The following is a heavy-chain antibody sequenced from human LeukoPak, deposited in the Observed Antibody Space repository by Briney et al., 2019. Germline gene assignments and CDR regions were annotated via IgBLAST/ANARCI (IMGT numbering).Heavy chain of an antibody. CDR1: GYTLTGLS. CDR2: FDPEDGET. V-gene: IGHV1-24*01. J-gene: IGHJ4*02. Sequence: ASVKVSCKVSGYTLTGLSMHWVRQAPGKGLEWMGGFDPEDGETIYAQKFQGRVTMTEDTSTDTAYMELSSLRSEDTAVYYCATDRYYDSSGYYYTIDYWGQGTLVTVSS. CDR3: ATDRYYDSSGYYYTIDY. D-gene: IGHD3-22*01.